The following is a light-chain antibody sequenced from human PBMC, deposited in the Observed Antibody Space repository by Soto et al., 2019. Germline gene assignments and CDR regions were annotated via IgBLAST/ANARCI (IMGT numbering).Light chain of an antibody. V-gene: IGKV3-11*01. J-gene: IGKJ5*01. CDR3: QQRHMWPIT. CDR1: QSISDT. CDR2: DTS. Sequence: ESLLIQSPVTLSLSPGGRATLSRRASQSISDTLAWYQQKPGQAPRLLIYDTSHRATGIPPRFSGSGSGTDFTLTISSLEPEDSAVYYCQQRHMWPITFGQGTRLEIK.